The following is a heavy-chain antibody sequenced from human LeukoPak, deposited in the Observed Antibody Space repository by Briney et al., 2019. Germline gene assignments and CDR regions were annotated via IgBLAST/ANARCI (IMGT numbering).Heavy chain of an antibody. D-gene: IGHD6-13*01. CDR3: AKDIPSSSWPGEFYYGIDV. CDR1: GFTFDDYA. V-gene: IGHV3-9*01. CDR2: ISWNSGSI. Sequence: GGSLRLSCAASGFTFDDYAMHWVRQAPGKGLEWVSGISWNSGSIGYADSVKGRFTISRDNAKNSLYLQMNSLRAEDTALYYCAKDIPSSSWPGEFYYGIDVWGQGTTVTVSS. J-gene: IGHJ6*02.